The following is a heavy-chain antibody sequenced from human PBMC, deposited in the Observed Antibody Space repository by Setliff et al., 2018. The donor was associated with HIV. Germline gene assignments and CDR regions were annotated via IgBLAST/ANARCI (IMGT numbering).Heavy chain of an antibody. J-gene: IGHJ4*02. CDR2: IFWHGGG. CDR1: GISLTTSGVG. D-gene: IGHD6-19*01. CDR3: ARTGAVAGRKPSLLLGYFDY. V-gene: IGHV2-5*01. Sequence: SGPTLVNPTQTLTLTCTLSGISLTTSGVGVAWIRQPPGKALEWLALIFWHGGGRYSPYLKSRLTITRDTSKNQVVLTMTNMYPVDTATYYCARTGAVAGRKPSLLLGYFDYWGQGALVTVSS.